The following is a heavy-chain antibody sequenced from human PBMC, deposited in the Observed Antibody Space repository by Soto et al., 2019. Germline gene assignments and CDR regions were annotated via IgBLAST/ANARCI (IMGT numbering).Heavy chain of an antibody. CDR1: GFTFSNAW. D-gene: IGHD3-3*02. CDR3: TTTFLEWLPHYYYYGMDV. CDR2: IKSKTDGGTT. J-gene: IGHJ6*02. Sequence: GGSLRLSCAASGFTFSNAWMSWVRQAPGKGLEWVGHIKSKTDGGTTDYAAPVKGRFTISRDDSKNTLYLQMNSLKTEDTAVYYCTTTFLEWLPHYYYYGMDVWGQGTTVTVSS. V-gene: IGHV3-15*01.